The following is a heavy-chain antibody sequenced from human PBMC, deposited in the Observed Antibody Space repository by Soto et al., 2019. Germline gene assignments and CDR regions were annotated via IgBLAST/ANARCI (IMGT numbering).Heavy chain of an antibody. D-gene: IGHD5-12*01. J-gene: IGHJ4*02. CDR2: ISWNSGSI. Sequence: EVQLVESGGGLVQPGRSLRLSCAASGFTFDDYAMHWVRQAPGKGLEWVSGISWNSGSIGYADSVKGRFTISRDNAKNSLYLQMNSLRAEDTALYYCAKGVGYSGYDNVDYWGQGTLVPVSS. CDR1: GFTFDDYA. V-gene: IGHV3-9*01. CDR3: AKGVGYSGYDNVDY.